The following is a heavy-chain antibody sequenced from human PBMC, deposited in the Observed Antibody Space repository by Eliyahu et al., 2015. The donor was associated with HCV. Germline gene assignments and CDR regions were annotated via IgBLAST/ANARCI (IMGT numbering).Heavy chain of an antibody. CDR2: INSDGSST. D-gene: IGHD3-22*01. J-gene: IGHJ5*02. CDR1: GFTFSSXX. CDR3: ARDAKYDSSGYSYNWFDP. Sequence: EVQLVESGGGXVQPGGSLRLSCAASGFTFSSXXWHWVRQAPGKGLVXVSRINSDGSSTSYADSVKGRFTISRDNAKNTLYLQMNSLRAEDTAVYYCARDAKYDSSGYSYNWFDPWGQGTLVTVSS. V-gene: IGHV3-74*01.